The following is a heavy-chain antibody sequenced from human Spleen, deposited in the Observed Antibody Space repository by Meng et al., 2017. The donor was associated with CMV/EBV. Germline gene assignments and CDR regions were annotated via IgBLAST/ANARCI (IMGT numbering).Heavy chain of an antibody. CDR1: GFTFSSDA. J-gene: IGHJ4*02. Sequence: GESLKISCAASGFTFSSDAMHWVRQAPGKGLEWGAVISYDGSNKYYADAVKGRFTISRDDSKNTLYLQMNSLRAEDTAVYYCARDPSNGYPPTDLDYWGQGTLVTVSS. CDR3: ARDPSNGYPPTDLDY. CDR2: ISYDGSNK. V-gene: IGHV3-30-3*01. D-gene: IGHD5-24*01.